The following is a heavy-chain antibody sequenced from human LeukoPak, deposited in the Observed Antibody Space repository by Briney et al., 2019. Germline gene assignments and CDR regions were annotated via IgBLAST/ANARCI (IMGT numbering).Heavy chain of an antibody. CDR3: ARIPGIAVAGTPYYYYYMDV. D-gene: IGHD6-19*01. CDR1: GGSISSYY. CDR2: ICYSGST. Sequence: SETLSLTCTASGGSISSYYWSWIRQPPRKGLEWIGCICYSGSTNYNPSLKSRVTISVDTSKIQFSLKLSSVTAADTAVYYCARIPGIAVAGTPYYYYYMDVWGKGTTVTVSS. V-gene: IGHV4-59*08. J-gene: IGHJ6*03.